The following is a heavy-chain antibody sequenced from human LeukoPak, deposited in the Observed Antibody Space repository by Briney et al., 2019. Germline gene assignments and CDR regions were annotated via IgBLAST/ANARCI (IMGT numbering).Heavy chain of an antibody. Sequence: GGSLRLSCAASEFTFSGHAMSWVRQAPGKGLNWLSTITGGAENTYYADSVKGRFTISRDNSKNTVYLQMDSLRVEDTAVYYCAKVLSGSQDYWGQGTLVTVFS. V-gene: IGHV3-23*01. CDR2: ITGGAENT. J-gene: IGHJ4*02. CDR3: AKVLSGSQDY. CDR1: EFTFSGHA. D-gene: IGHD1-26*01.